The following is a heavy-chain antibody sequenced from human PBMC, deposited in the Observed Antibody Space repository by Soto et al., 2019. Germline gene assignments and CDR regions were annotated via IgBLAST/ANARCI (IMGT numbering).Heavy chain of an antibody. CDR2: IITVLGTT. D-gene: IGHD2-21*01. Sequence: QVQLVQSGAELKKTGSSVKVSCRASGDTFSSYVVNWVRQAPGRGLEWMGRIITVLGTTDYAQNFKGRVTITAEKSTETXYXKLSSLRSEDTAVYYCARRRYCGYDCYHKHYYGMDVWGQGTTVTVAS. J-gene: IGHJ6*02. CDR1: GDTFSSYV. V-gene: IGHV1-69*08. CDR3: ARRRYCGYDCYHKHYYGMDV.